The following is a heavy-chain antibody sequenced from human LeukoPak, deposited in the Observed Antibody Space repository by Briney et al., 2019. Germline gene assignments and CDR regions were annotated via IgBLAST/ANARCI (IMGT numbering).Heavy chain of an antibody. Sequence: ASVKVSCKASGYTFTSYDINWVRQATGQGLEWMGWMNPNSGNTGYAQKFQGRVTMTRNTSISTAYMELSSLRSEDTAVYYCARGDYDFWSGRDYYYYMDVWGKGTTVTVSS. CDR3: ARGDYDFWSGRDYYYYMDV. D-gene: IGHD3-3*01. CDR2: MNPNSGNT. J-gene: IGHJ6*03. CDR1: GYTFTSYD. V-gene: IGHV1-8*01.